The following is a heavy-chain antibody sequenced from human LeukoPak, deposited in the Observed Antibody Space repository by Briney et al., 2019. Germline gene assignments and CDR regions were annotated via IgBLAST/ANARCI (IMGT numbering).Heavy chain of an antibody. D-gene: IGHD6-13*01. J-gene: IGHJ5*02. CDR3: AREISSWYRTEGRFDP. CDR1: GFTLSSYW. V-gene: IGHV3-7*01. CDR2: IKQDGRQK. Sequence: GRSLRLSCAAAGFTLSSYWMGCVRQAPGKVLEWVANIKQDGRQKYSVDSVQGPFTISRDNAKNSLYLQMNSLRAEDTAVYYCAREISSWYRTEGRFDPWGQGTLVTVSS.